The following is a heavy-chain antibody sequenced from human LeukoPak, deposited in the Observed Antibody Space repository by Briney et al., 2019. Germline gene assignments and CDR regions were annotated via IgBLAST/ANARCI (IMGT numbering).Heavy chain of an antibody. V-gene: IGHV4-59*01. CDR2: IYYSGST. CDR1: GGSISSYY. Sequence: SETLSLTCTVSGGSISSYYWGWIRQPPGKGLEWIGYIYYSGSTNYNPSLKSRVTISVDTSKNQFSLKLSSVTAADTAVYYCAGRTGYYYYYGMDVWGQGTTVTVSS. J-gene: IGHJ6*02. CDR3: AGRTGYYYYYGMDV. D-gene: IGHD1-14*01.